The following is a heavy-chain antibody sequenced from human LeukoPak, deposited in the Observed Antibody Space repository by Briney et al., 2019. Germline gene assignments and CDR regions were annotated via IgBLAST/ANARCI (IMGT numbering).Heavy chain of an antibody. D-gene: IGHD4-17*01. CDR2: IYHSGST. CDR1: GGSFSGYS. Sequence: PSESLSLTCAGYGGSFSGYSWSWIRQPPGKGLEWIGYIYHSGSTYYNPSLKSRVTISVDRSKNQFSLKLSSVTAADTAVYYCARSYGDYVDWYFDLWGRGPLVTVSS. CDR3: ARSYGDYVDWYFDL. V-gene: IGHV4-30-2*01. J-gene: IGHJ2*01.